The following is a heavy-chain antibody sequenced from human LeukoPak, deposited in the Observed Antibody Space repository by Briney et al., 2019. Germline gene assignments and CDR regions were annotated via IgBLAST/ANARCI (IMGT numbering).Heavy chain of an antibody. J-gene: IGHJ1*01. CDR2: INPSDGGT. CDR3: ASAAEEWYFQH. CDR1: GYTFTNYY. D-gene: IGHD3-3*01. Sequence: ASVKVSCKASGYTFTNYYMHWVRQAPGQGLEWVGIINPSDGGTSYAQKFQGRVTITADKSTSTAYMELSSLRSEDTAVYYCASAAEEWYFQHWGQGTLVTVSS. V-gene: IGHV1-46*01.